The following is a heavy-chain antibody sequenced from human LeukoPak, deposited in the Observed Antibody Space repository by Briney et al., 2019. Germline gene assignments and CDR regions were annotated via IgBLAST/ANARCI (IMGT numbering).Heavy chain of an antibody. CDR1: GYTFTSYD. Sequence: ASVKVSCKASGYTFTSYDINWVRQATGQGLEWMGWMNPNSGNTGYAQKFQGRVTTTRNTSISTAYMELSSLRSEDTAVYYCARGGDSSGYYYAGYPWGQGTLVTVSS. CDR2: MNPNSGNT. D-gene: IGHD3-22*01. CDR3: ARGGDSSGYYYAGYP. V-gene: IGHV1-8*01. J-gene: IGHJ5*02.